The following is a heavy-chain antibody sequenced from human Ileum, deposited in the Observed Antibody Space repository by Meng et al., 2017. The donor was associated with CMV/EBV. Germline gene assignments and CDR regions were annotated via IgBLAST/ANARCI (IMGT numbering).Heavy chain of an antibody. D-gene: IGHD4/OR15-4a*01. CDR3: ARGLGAPPGYYYYGMDV. Sequence: GESLKISCVASGFTFSGYSMNWVRQAPGKGLEWVSSISSSDSHIYYADSLKGRFTISRDNAKNSLSLQMNSLRAEDTAVYYCARGLGAPPGYYYYGMDVWGQGTTVTVSS. CDR2: ISSSDSHI. J-gene: IGHJ6*02. V-gene: IGHV3-21*01. CDR1: GFTFSGYS.